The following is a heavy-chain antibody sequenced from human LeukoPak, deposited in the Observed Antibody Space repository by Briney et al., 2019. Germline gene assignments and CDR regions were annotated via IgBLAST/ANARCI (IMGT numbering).Heavy chain of an antibody. CDR1: GGAISSYY. V-gene: IGHV4-59*08. CDR3: ARSLDSYNSSAYAFDI. CDR2: IYYSVST. J-gene: IGHJ3*02. D-gene: IGHD3-22*01. Sequence: SETLSLTCTVSGGAISSYYWSWIRQPPGEGLEWIGYIYYSVSTNSTPSLKRRVTISRDTSKNPLSLRLSSVTAADTAVYYCARSLDSYNSSAYAFDIWGQGTMVTVSS.